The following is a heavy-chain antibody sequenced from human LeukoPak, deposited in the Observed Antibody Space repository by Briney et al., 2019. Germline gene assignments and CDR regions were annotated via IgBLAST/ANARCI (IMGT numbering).Heavy chain of an antibody. CDR1: GCDFSSFD. CDR3: ARAYGSGSYYDG. D-gene: IGHD3-10*01. Sequence: ASVKVSCKASGCDFSSFDVNWVRQAPGQGLEWMGWVNPSSGNSGYAQKFQGRVTMTTDTSTSTAYMELRSLRSDDTAVYYCARAYGSGSYYDGWGQGTLVTVSS. J-gene: IGHJ4*02. CDR2: VNPSSGNS. V-gene: IGHV1-8*01.